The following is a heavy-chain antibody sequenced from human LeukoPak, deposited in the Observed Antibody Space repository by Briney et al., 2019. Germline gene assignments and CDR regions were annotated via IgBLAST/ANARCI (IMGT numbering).Heavy chain of an antibody. CDR1: GFNFSSYW. J-gene: IGHJ6*02. CDR3: ARGSIVGAYYYYGMDV. V-gene: IGHV3-7*01. D-gene: IGHD1-26*01. Sequence: GGSLRLSCAASGFNFSSYWMSWVRQAPGKGLEWVANINQDGGKRYYVDSVRGRFAISRDNAKNSLYLQMNSLRDEDTAVYYCARGSIVGAYYYYGMDVWGQGTTVTVSS. CDR2: INQDGGKR.